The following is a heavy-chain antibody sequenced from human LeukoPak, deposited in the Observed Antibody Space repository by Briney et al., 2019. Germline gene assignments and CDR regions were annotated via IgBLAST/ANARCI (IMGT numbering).Heavy chain of an antibody. CDR1: GFTFSSYA. CDR3: AKLGYSSIPFPETHIDY. CDR2: ISGSGGST. D-gene: IGHD6-13*01. V-gene: IGHV3-23*01. Sequence: GGSLSLSCAASGFTFSSYAMSWVRQAPGEGLEWVSAISGSGGSTYYADSVKGRFTISRDNSKNTLYLQMNSLRAEDTAVYYCAKLGYSSIPFPETHIDYWGQGTLVTVSS. J-gene: IGHJ4*02.